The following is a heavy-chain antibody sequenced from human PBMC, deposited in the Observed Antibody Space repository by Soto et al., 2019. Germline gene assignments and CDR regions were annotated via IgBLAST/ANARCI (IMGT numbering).Heavy chain of an antibody. CDR1: GGSISSDY. J-gene: IGHJ4*02. CDR3: ARQRGYSYGYFVDY. Sequence: SETLSLTCTVAGGSISSDYWSWIRQPPGKGLEWIGYMHYSGSTNYNPSLKSRVTISVDTSKKQFSLKLTSVTAADTAVCYCARQRGYSYGYFVDYWGQGTPVTVPQ. D-gene: IGHD5-18*01. V-gene: IGHV4-59*08. CDR2: MHYSGST.